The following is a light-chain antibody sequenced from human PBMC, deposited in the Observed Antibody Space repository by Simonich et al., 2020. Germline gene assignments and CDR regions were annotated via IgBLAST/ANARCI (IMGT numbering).Light chain of an antibody. Sequence: QSALTQPPSASGSPGQSVTISCTGTSSDVGGYNYVYWYQQHPGKAPKLMIYEGSKRPSVVSNRFSGSKSGNTASLTISGLQAEDEADYYCCSYAGSSTLVFGGGTKLTVL. CDR1: SSDVGGYNY. V-gene: IGLV2-23*01. CDR2: EGS. J-gene: IGLJ2*01. CDR3: CSYAGSSTLV.